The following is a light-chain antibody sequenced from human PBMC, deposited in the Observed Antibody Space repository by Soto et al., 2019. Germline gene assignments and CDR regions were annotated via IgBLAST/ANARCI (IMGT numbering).Light chain of an antibody. CDR3: QQYDTILT. J-gene: IGKJ4*01. CDR1: QDIGKR. CDR2: DAS. V-gene: IGKV1-33*01. Sequence: DIQMTQSPSSLSASVGDMVTITCQASQDIGKRLNWYQQKPGKAPKVLIYDASYLETGVPSRFSGRGSGTDFTFTISSLQPEDIATYYCQQYDTILTFGGGTKVDIK.